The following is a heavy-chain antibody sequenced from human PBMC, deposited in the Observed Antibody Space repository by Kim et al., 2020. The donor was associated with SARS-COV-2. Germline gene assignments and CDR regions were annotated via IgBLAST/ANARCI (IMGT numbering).Heavy chain of an antibody. CDR3: ARGRLFASSPPRDY. Sequence: ASVKVSCTASGYTFTDYYMHWVRQAPGQGLEWVGWMNCNNGGTNYGQKFRGRVTMTRDTSINTAYMDLSGLTSDDTAVYYCARGRLFASSPPRDYWGQGTLVTVSS. CDR2: MNCNNGGT. CDR1: GYTFTDYY. D-gene: IGHD2-2*01. J-gene: IGHJ4*02. V-gene: IGHV1-2*02.